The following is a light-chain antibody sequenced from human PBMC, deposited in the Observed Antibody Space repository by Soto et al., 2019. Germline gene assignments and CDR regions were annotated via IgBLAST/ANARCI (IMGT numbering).Light chain of an antibody. CDR2: DVT. Sequence: QSVLTQPRSVSGSPGQSVTISCTGASSDVGGFHSVSWYQQRPGEVPKLMIFDVTNRPSGVPDRFSGSKSGNTASLTISGLHPEDEADYYCCSYTGRHIDVFGIGTKVNVL. V-gene: IGLV2-11*01. CDR1: SSDVGGFHS. J-gene: IGLJ1*01. CDR3: CSYTGRHIDV.